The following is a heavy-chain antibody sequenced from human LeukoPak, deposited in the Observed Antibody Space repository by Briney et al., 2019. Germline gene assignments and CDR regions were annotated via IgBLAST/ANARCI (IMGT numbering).Heavy chain of an antibody. CDR3: ASPYGSGSYLF. V-gene: IGHV4-39*01. Sequence: SETLSLTCTVAGGSISSSSYYWGWIRQPPGKGLEWIGSIYYSGSTYYNPSLKSRVTISVDTSKNQFSLKLSSVTAADTAVYYCASPYGSGSYLFWGQGTLVTGSS. CDR2: IYYSGST. D-gene: IGHD3-10*01. J-gene: IGHJ4*02. CDR1: GGSISSSSYY.